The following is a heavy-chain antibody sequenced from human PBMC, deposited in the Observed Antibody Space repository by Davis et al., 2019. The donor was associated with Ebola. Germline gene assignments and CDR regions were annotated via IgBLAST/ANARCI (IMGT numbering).Heavy chain of an antibody. CDR1: AITSITNG. V-gene: IGHV3-23*01. CDR3: VNRAVDP. CDR2: MTRAGDST. D-gene: IGHD3-10*01. Sequence: GESLKISCVVSAITSITNGMDWVRQAPGKGLEWVSGMTRAGDSTYYADSVKGRFTIPRDNSKNTFYLQMNSLGAEDTAIYYCVNRAVDPWGQGTLVTVSS. J-gene: IGHJ5*02.